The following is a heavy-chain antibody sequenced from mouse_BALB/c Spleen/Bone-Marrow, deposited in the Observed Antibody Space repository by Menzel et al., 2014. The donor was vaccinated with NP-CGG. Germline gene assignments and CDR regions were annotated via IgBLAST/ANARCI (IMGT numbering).Heavy chain of an antibody. V-gene: IGHV1S130*01. D-gene: IGHD1-1*01. CDR1: GYTFTNSW. J-gene: IGHJ2*01. CDR3: AREDYGSSPYYFDY. CDR2: IHPNSGNT. Sequence: VQLQQSGSVLVRPGASVRLSCKASGYTFTNSWIHWAKQRPGQGLAWIGEIHPNSGNTNYNEKFKGKATLTVDTSSSTAYMELSSLTSEDSAVYYCAREDYGSSPYYFDYWGQGTTLTVSS.